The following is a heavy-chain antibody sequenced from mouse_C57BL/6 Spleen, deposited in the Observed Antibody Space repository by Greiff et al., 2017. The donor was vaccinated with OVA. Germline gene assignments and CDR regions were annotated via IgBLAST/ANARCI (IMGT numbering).Heavy chain of an antibody. CDR2: ISSGGSTI. Sequence: EVQRVESGGGLVKPGGSLKLSCAASGFTFSDYGMHWVRQAPEKGLEWVAYISSGGSTIYYADTVKGRFTISRDNAKNTLFLQMTRLRSEDTAMYYCARGGSTVVAPMDYGGQGTSVTVSS. J-gene: IGHJ4*01. CDR1: GFTFSDYG. CDR3: ARGGSTVVAPMDY. V-gene: IGHV5-17*01. D-gene: IGHD1-1*01.